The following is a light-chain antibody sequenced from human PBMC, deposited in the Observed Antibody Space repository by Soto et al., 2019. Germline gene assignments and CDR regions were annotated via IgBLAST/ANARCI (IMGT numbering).Light chain of an antibody. J-gene: IGKJ1*01. CDR3: QQYDSWEGT. CDR1: QSVTSNY. V-gene: IGKV3-20*01. CDR2: GAY. Sequence: EIVLTQSPGTLSLSPGERATLSCRASQSVTSNYLAWYQQIPGQAPRLLIYGAYIRATGVPDRFSGSGSGTDFTLAISSLQSEDFAVYYCQQYDSWEGTFGQGTKVDIK.